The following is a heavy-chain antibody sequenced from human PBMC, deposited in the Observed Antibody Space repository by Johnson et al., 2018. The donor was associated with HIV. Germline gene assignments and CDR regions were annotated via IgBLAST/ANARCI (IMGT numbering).Heavy chain of an antibody. J-gene: IGHJ3*02. CDR1: GFIVSSNY. CDR2: ISGSDHST. CDR3: ARGTVCGGDCYSRAFDI. V-gene: IGHV3-66*01. Sequence: VQLVESGGGLVQPGGSLRLSCAASGFIVSSNYMSWVRQAPGKGLEWVSPISGSDHSTYYADSVKGRFTISRDNSKNTLYLQMNSLRAEDTAVYYCARGTVCGGDCYSRAFDIWDQGTMVTVSS. D-gene: IGHD2-21*02.